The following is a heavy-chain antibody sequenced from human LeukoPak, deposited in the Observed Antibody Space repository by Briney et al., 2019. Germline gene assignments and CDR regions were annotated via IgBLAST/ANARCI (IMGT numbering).Heavy chain of an antibody. V-gene: IGHV1-2*02. CDR2: INPNSGGT. J-gene: IGHJ4*02. Sequence: ASVTVSCTASGYTFTGYYMHWVRQAPGQGLEWMGWINPNSGGTNYAQKFQGRVTMTRDTSISTAYMELSRLRSDDTAVYYCARLASIAVAGKGDYWGQGTLVTVSS. CDR3: ARLASIAVAGKGDY. D-gene: IGHD6-19*01. CDR1: GYTFTGYY.